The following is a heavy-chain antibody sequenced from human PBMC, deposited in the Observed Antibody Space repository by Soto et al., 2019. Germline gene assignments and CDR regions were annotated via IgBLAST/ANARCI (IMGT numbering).Heavy chain of an antibody. CDR1: ACSISSSSYY. CDR2: INHSGST. D-gene: IGHD6-19*01. V-gene: IGHV4-39*07. J-gene: IGHJ1*01. CDR3: PTTPAYSSGWSYFQH. Sequence: PSETLSPTCTVSACSISSSSYYLGWIRQPPGKGLEWIGSINHSGSTNYNPSLKSRVTISVDTSKNQFSLKLSSVTAADTAVYYCPTTPAYSSGWSYFQHWGQGTLVTVSS.